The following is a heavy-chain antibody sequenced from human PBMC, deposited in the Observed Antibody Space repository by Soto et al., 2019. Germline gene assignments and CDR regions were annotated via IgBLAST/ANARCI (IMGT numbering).Heavy chain of an antibody. J-gene: IGHJ4*02. Sequence: QVQLVQSGAEVKKPGASMKVSCKASGYTFTSYYMHWVRQAPGQGLEWMGIINPSGGSTSYAQKFQGRVTMTRDTSTSTVYMELSSLRSEDTAVYYCARGPSDIVVVVAEAFDYWGQGTLVTVSS. CDR3: ARGPSDIVVVVAEAFDY. V-gene: IGHV1-46*01. D-gene: IGHD2-15*01. CDR2: INPSGGST. CDR1: GYTFTSYY.